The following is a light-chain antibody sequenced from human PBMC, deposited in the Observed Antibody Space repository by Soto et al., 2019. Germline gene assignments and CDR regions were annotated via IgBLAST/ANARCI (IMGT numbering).Light chain of an antibody. CDR1: QSICIW. V-gene: IGKV1-5*01. Sequence: EIPMTQSPTTLSTSIGDRVTITCRASQSICIWLAWYQQKPGKAPKLLIDDASSSERGVPPRFRGSGSGTEFTLTISSLQPDDFATYYCQQYNIYPPTFGQGTNVEI. CDR3: QQYNIYPPT. J-gene: IGKJ1*01. CDR2: DAS.